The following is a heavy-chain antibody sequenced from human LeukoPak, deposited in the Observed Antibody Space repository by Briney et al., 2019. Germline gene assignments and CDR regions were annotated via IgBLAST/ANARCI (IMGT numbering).Heavy chain of an antibody. CDR1: GFTFGDYA. V-gene: IGHV3-49*04. CDR2: IRSKAYGGTT. J-gene: IGHJ4*02. Sequence: GSLRLSCTASGFTFGDYAMSWVRQAPGKGLEWVGFIRSKAYGGTTEYAASVKGRFTISRDDSKSIAYLQMNSLKTEDTAVYYCTRGSIVVVVAATLGEIDYWGQGTLDTVSS. D-gene: IGHD2-15*01. CDR3: TRGSIVVVVAATLGEIDY.